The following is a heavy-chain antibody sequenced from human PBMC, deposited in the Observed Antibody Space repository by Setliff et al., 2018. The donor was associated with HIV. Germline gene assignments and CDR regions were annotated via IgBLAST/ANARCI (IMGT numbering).Heavy chain of an antibody. J-gene: IGHJ4*02. Sequence: LRLSCAASELTFSNYAMTWIRQSPGKGLEWISFIGGHGSIIHYADSVKGRFTMSRDNSKNTLFLVLTSLGPEDTAVYYCAKQVSGYFDYWGQGALVTVSS. CDR2: IGGHGSII. CDR1: ELTFSNYA. D-gene: IGHD3-10*01. CDR3: AKQVSGYFDY. V-gene: IGHV3-23*01.